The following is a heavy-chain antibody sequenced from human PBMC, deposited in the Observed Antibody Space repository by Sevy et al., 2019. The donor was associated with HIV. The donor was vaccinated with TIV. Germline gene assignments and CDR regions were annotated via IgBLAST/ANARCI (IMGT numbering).Heavy chain of an antibody. CDR2: IYYSGST. CDR3: ARGNLPPYSSSWYWFDP. D-gene: IGHD6-13*01. CDR1: GGSVSSGSYY. Sequence: SETLSLTCTVSGGSVSSGSYYWSWIRQPPGKGLEWIGYIYYSGSTNYTPSLKSRVTISVDTSKNQFSLKLSSVTAADTAVYYCARGNLPPYSSSWYWFDPWGQGTLVTVSS. V-gene: IGHV4-61*01. J-gene: IGHJ5*02.